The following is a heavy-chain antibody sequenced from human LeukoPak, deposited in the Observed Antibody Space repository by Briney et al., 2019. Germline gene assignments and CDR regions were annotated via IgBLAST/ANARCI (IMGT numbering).Heavy chain of an antibody. V-gene: IGHV4-34*01. CDR3: ARQGGSYDY. CDR1: GGSFSGYY. J-gene: IGHJ4*02. D-gene: IGHD1-26*01. Sequence: SETLSLTCAAYGGSFSGYYWSWIRQPPGKGLEWIGEINHSGSTNYNPSLKSRVTISVDTSKNQFSLKLSSVTAADTAVYYCARQGGSYDYWGQGTLVTVPS. CDR2: INHSGST.